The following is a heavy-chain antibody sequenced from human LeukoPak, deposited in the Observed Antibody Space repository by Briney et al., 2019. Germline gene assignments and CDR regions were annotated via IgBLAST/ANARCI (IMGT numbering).Heavy chain of an antibody. J-gene: IGHJ4*02. D-gene: IGHD5-12*01. V-gene: IGHV4-38-2*01. CDR1: GYSISSGYY. CDR2: IYHSGST. Sequence: SGTLSLTCAVSGYSISSGYYWGWIRQPPGKGLEWIGSIYHSGSTYYNPSLKSRVTISVDTSKNQFSLKLSSVTAADTAVYYCARLRGYSGYDPYYFDYWGQGTLVTVSS. CDR3: ARLRGYSGYDPYYFDY.